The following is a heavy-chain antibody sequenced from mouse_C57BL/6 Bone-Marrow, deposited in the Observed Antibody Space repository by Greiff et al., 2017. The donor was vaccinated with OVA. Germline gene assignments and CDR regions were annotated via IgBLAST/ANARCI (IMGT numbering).Heavy chain of an antibody. J-gene: IGHJ4*01. CDR2: ISSGGDYI. CDR3: TRGLYGNYHYYAMDY. D-gene: IGHD2-1*01. Sequence: EVHLVESGEGLVKPGGSLKLSCAASGFTFSSYAMSWVRQTPEKRLEWVAYISSGGDYIYYADTVKGRFTISSDNARNTLYLQMCSLKSEDTAMYYCTRGLYGNYHYYAMDYWGQGTSVTVSS. CDR1: GFTFSSYA. V-gene: IGHV5-9-1*02.